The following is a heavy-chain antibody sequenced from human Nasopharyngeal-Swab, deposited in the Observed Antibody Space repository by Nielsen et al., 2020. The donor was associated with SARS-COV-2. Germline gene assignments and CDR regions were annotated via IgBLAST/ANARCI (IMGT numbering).Heavy chain of an antibody. V-gene: IGHV3-30*03. D-gene: IGHD2-15*01. CDR2: LSYDGSKK. CDR1: GFTFSSFG. Sequence: GESLKLSCAASGFTFSSFGMHLVRQAPGKGLEWVAFLSYDGSKKSFLYSVKGRFTISRVNPMNRMYLQMNRLRAEDTALYYCARVDRCGSYFSEYYYYMDVWGKGTSVTVSS. CDR3: ARVDRCGSYFSEYYYYMDV. J-gene: IGHJ6*03.